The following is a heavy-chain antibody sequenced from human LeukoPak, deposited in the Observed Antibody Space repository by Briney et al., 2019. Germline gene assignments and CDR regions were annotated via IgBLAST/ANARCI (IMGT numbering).Heavy chain of an antibody. Sequence: ASVKVSCKASGYTFTGYYKHWVRQAPGQGLEWMGWINPNSGDTNYSQKFQGRVSMTRDTSINTAYMELSRLRSDDTAVYYCARSRSRDSSSSAPGYWGQGTLVTVSS. CDR3: ARSRSRDSSSSAPGY. J-gene: IGHJ4*02. D-gene: IGHD6-6*01. CDR1: GYTFTGYY. CDR2: INPNSGDT. V-gene: IGHV1-2*02.